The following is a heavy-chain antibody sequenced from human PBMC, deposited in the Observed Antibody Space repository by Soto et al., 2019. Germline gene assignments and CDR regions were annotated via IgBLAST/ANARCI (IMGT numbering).Heavy chain of an antibody. CDR3: ARDLGGYDLYGPDT. CDR1: GDTFTDSS. Sequence: ASVKVSCKTSGDTFTDSSMHWVRQAPGQGLEWMGWINLNSGDTNYAEKFRGRVTMTRDTSIITAYMQLTRLKSDDTAVYYCARDLGGYDLYGPDTWGQGTLVTVSS. J-gene: IGHJ5*02. D-gene: IGHD5-12*01. CDR2: INLNSGDT. V-gene: IGHV1-2*02.